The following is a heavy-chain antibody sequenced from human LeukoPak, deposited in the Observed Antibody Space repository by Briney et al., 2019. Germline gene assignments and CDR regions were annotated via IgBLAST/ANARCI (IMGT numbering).Heavy chain of an antibody. CDR3: AKAYGYCTTTSCSHEEFDY. D-gene: IGHD2-2*01. Sequence: GGSLRLSCAASGFXFSNYGIHWVRQAPGKGVEWVAVISYDGSNKYYADSVKGRFAISRDNSKNTLYLQMNSLRAEDTVVYYCAKAYGYCTTTSCSHEEFDYWGQGTLVTVSS. CDR2: ISYDGSNK. CDR1: GFXFSNYG. V-gene: IGHV3-30*18. J-gene: IGHJ4*02.